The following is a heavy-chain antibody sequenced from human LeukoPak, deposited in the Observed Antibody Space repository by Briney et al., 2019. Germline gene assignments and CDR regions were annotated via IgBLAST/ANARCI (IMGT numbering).Heavy chain of an antibody. Sequence: GGSLRLSCAASGFTFSSYEMNWVRQGPGKGLEWVSYISSGGSNIYYADSVKGRFTTSRDNAKNSLYLQMNSLRDEDTAVYYCARIMTAETTSDYWGQGTLVTVSS. CDR2: ISSGGSNI. D-gene: IGHD4-17*01. V-gene: IGHV3-48*03. CDR3: ARIMTAETTSDY. CDR1: GFTFSSYE. J-gene: IGHJ4*02.